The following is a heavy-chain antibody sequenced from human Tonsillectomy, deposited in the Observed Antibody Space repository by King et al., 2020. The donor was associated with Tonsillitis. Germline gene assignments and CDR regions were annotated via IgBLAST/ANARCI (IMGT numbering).Heavy chain of an antibody. J-gene: IGHJ4*02. Sequence: VQLVESGGGLIQPGGSLRLSCAASGFTVSSNYMTWVRQAPGKGLEWVSFLYSGGSTYYSDSVKGRFTISRDNSKNTLYLQMNSLRAEDTAVYYCARGDVSSGSYYSSFDYWGQGTLVTVSS. CDR1: GFTVSSNY. D-gene: IGHD3-10*01. V-gene: IGHV3-53*01. CDR2: LYSGGST. CDR3: ARGDVSSGSYYSSFDY.